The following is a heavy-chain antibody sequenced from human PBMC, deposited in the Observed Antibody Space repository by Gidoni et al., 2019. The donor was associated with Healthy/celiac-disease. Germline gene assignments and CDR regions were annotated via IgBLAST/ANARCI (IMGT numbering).Heavy chain of an antibody. CDR3: ARDINDYSAYYYYYYGMDV. Sequence: EVQLVESGGGLVKPGGSLRLSCAASGFTFSSYSMNWVRQAPGKGLEWVSSISSSSSYIYYADSVKGRFTISRDNAKNSLYLQMNSLRAEDTAVYYCARDINDYSAYYYYYYGMDVWGQGTTVTVSS. D-gene: IGHD4-4*01. V-gene: IGHV3-21*01. CDR2: ISSSSSYI. J-gene: IGHJ6*02. CDR1: GFTFSSYS.